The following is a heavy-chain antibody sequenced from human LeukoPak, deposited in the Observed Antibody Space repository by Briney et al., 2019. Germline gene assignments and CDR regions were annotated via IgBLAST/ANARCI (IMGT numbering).Heavy chain of an antibody. D-gene: IGHD5-12*01. CDR2: ISSSSSTI. CDR3: ARGLPYGGYGGWFDP. CDR1: GFTFSSYS. J-gene: IGHJ5*02. Sequence: GGSLRLSCAASGFTFSSYSMNWVRQAPGKGLEWVSYISSSSSTIYYADSVKGRFTISRDNAKNSLYLQMNSLRAEDTAVYYCARGLPYGGYGGWFDPWGQGTLVTVSS. V-gene: IGHV3-48*04.